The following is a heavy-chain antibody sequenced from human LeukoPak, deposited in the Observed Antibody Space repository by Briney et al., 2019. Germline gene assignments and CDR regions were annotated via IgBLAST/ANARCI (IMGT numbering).Heavy chain of an antibody. CDR1: GFTFSSYS. J-gene: IGHJ4*02. CDR3: ARFTAGDYFDS. Sequence: GGSLRLSCAASGFTFSSYSMSWVRQAPGKGLEWVSYISSTSAIIYYADSVKGRFTVSRDNAKNSLYLQMNSLRAEDTAVYYCARFTAGDYFDSWGQGTLVTVSS. CDR2: ISSTSAII. V-gene: IGHV3-48*01. D-gene: IGHD6-13*01.